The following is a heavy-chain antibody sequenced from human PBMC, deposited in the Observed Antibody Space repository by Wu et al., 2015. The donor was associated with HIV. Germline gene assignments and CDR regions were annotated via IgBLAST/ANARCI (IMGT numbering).Heavy chain of an antibody. V-gene: IGHV1-69*12. CDR3: ALPGDSSGYPLDY. Sequence: QVQLVQSGAELRKPGSSVKVSCKASGGTFATYATNWVRQAPGQGLEWMGWIIPIFGATDFAQTFQGRVTITADESTSTAYMELSSLRSEDTAVYYCALPGDSSGYPLDYWGQGTLVTVSS. CDR1: GGTFATYA. CDR2: IIPIFGAT. J-gene: IGHJ4*02. D-gene: IGHD3-22*01.